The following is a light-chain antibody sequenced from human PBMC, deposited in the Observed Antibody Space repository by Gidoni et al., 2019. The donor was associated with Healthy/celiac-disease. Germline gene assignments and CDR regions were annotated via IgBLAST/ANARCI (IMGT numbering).Light chain of an antibody. V-gene: IGKV4-1*01. CDR3: QQYYSTPPT. CDR2: WAS. CDR1: QSVLYSSNNKNY. J-gene: IGKJ1*01. Sequence: IVMTQSPDSLAVSLGERATINCKSSQSVLYSSNNKNYLAWYQQKPGQPPKLLIYWASPRESGVPDRFSGSGSGTDFTLTISSLQAEDVAVYYCQQYYSTPPTFGQGTKVEIK.